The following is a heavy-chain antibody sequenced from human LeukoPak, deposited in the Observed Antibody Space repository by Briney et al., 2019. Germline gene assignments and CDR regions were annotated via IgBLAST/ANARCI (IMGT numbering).Heavy chain of an antibody. CDR2: ISSSGSTI. CDR3: ARDPIAAQSDY. Sequence: NPGGYLRLSCAASGFTFSDYYMSWIRQAPGKGLEWVSYISSSGSTIYYADSVKGRFTISRDNAKNSLYLQMNSLRAEDTAVYYCARDPIAAQSDYWGQGTLVTVSS. CDR1: GFTFSDYY. J-gene: IGHJ4*02. D-gene: IGHD6-13*01. V-gene: IGHV3-11*01.